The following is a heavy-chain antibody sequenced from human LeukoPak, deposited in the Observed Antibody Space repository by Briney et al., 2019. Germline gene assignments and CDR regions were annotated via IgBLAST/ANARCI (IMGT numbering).Heavy chain of an antibody. D-gene: IGHD5-24*01. V-gene: IGHV4-4*07. Sequence: SETLSLTCTVSGCSISSYYLSWIRQPAGKGLEWIGRIYTSGSTNYNPSPKSRVTISVDTYKNKFSLKLSSVTVADTDVYYCARAYRDGYTYPFDYWGKGTLVTVSS. J-gene: IGHJ4*02. CDR3: ARAYRDGYTYPFDY. CDR2: IYTSGST. CDR1: GCSISSYY.